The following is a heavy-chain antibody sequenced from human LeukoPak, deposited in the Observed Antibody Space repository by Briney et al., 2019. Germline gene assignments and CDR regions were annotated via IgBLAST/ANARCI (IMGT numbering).Heavy chain of an antibody. CDR3: ARGGYISSWYWVY. CDR1: GFTFSSYA. D-gene: IGHD6-13*01. V-gene: IGHV3-7*03. CDR2: INRDGSEK. J-gene: IGHJ4*02. Sequence: PGGSLRLSCAASGFTFSSYAMNWVRQAPGKALEWVANINRDGSEKYYVDSVKGRFTISRDSPKNSLYLQMNNLRAEDTATYYCARGGYISSWYWVYWGQGTLVTVSS.